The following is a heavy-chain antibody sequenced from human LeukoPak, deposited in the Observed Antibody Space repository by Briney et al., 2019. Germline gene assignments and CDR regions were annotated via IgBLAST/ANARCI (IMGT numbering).Heavy chain of an antibody. Sequence: PGGSLRLSCAASGFTFSSYVMSWVRQAPGKGLEWVSAISGSGGSSYYADSVRGRFTISRDNSKNTLYLQMDSLRADDTAVYYCAKDTGRRVFSYFDYWGQGTLVTVSS. CDR2: ISGSGGSS. D-gene: IGHD6-6*01. V-gene: IGHV3-23*01. CDR1: GFTFSSYV. J-gene: IGHJ4*02. CDR3: AKDTGRRVFSYFDY.